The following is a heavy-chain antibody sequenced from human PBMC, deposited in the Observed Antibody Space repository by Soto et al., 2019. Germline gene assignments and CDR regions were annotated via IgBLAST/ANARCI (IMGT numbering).Heavy chain of an antibody. Sequence: GGSLRLSCAASGFTFSSYSMNWVRQAPGKGLEWVSSISSSSSYIYYADSVKGRFTISRDNAKNSLYLQMNSLRAEDTAVYYCAREGIVLMVYATAAFDYWGQGTLVTVSS. J-gene: IGHJ4*02. CDR1: GFTFSSYS. CDR3: AREGIVLMVYATAAFDY. D-gene: IGHD2-8*01. CDR2: ISSSSSYI. V-gene: IGHV3-21*01.